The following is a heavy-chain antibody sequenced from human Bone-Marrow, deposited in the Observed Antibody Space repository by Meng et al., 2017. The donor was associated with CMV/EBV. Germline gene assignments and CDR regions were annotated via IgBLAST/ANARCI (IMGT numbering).Heavy chain of an antibody. CDR1: GGSISSTTYY. J-gene: IGHJ4*02. Sequence: GSLRLSCTVSGGSISSTTYYWGWIRQPPGKGLEWIGRIYYSGSTYYNPSLKSRVTISLDTSKNKFSLKVTSVTAADTAVYYCARDFLLPIAILDYWGQGTLVTVSS. D-gene: IGHD2-21*01. V-gene: IGHV4-39*07. CDR2: IYYSGST. CDR3: ARDFLLPIAILDY.